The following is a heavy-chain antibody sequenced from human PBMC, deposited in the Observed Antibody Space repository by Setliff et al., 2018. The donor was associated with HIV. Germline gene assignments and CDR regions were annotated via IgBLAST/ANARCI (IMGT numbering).Heavy chain of an antibody. J-gene: IGHJ4*02. V-gene: IGHV1-69*10. CDR3: XXSKGDSCGSGLVYNAXSAFDK. D-gene: IGHD3-10*01. Sequence: SXKVXXXASGDTFXNYGLNWVRQAPGQGPEWMGGVIPILDITNYAXXFWGRXXXXADETTSTTYMELKNLRSEDTAAYDCXXSKGDSCGSGLVYNAXSAFDKWGXGTLVTVSS. CDR2: VIPILDIT. CDR1: GDTFXNYG.